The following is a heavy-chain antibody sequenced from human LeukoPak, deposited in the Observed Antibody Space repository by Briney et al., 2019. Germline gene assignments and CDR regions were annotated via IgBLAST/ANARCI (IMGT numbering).Heavy chain of an antibody. CDR1: GFTFSSYW. V-gene: IGHV3-74*01. Sequence: GGSLRLSCAASGFTFSSYWMHWVRQAPGKGLVWVSRINTDGSSTNYADSAKGRFTISRDNAKNTMYLQMNSLRAEDTAVYYCASTRRDGYNYWAYWGQGTLVTVSS. CDR2: INTDGSST. D-gene: IGHD5-24*01. J-gene: IGHJ4*02. CDR3: ASTRRDGYNYWAY.